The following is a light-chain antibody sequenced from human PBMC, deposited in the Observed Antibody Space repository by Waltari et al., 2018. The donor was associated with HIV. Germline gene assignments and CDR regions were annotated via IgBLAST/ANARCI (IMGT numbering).Light chain of an antibody. CDR2: EDT. V-gene: IGLV3-1*01. CDR3: QAWDSSTVI. Sequence: SYDLTQPPSVSVSPGQTASITCSGDNLGNTFASWYQQRPGQSPVLVIYEDTKRPSGIPERFSGSNSGNTATLTISGTQAMDEADYYCQAWDSSTVIFGGGTKLTVL. J-gene: IGLJ2*01. CDR1: NLGNTF.